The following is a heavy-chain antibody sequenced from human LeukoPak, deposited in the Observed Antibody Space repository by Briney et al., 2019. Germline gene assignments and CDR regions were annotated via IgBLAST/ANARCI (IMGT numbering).Heavy chain of an antibody. V-gene: IGHV3-23*01. D-gene: IGHD1-26*01. CDR2: ITSSGGSI. Sequence: GGSLSLSRAPALSSFSTVAIGSVRQAPGKGLEWVSGITSSGGSIFYADSVKGRFTISRDDFKNTLYLQMNSLRAEDTAVYYCAKVASYWRFNYWGQATLVTVSS. CDR3: AKVASYWRFNY. CDR1: LSSFSTVA. J-gene: IGHJ4*02.